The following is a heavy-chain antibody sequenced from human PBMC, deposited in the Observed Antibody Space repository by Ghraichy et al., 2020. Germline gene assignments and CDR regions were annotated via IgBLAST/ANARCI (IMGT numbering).Heavy chain of an antibody. CDR1: GESLSGYY. D-gene: IGHD2-8*01. CDR3: ASHTNVAAA. Sequence: ESLNIPCAVYGESLSGYYWSWIRQPPGKGLEWIGEVNHSGSTNYNPSLKSRVTISVDTSKNQFSLQLSSVTAADTAVYYCASHTNVAAAWGQGTLVTVSS. CDR2: VNHSGST. V-gene: IGHV4-34*01. J-gene: IGHJ5*02.